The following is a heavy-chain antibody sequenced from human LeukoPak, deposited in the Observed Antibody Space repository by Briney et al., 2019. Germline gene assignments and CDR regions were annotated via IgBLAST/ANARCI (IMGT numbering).Heavy chain of an antibody. V-gene: IGHV1-24*01. CDR2: FDPEDGET. CDR1: GYTLTELS. J-gene: IGHJ4*02. CDR3: ATNYYGSGSYYKGWYFDY. D-gene: IGHD3-10*01. Sequence: GASVKVSCKVSGYTLTELSMHWVRQAPGKGLEWMGGFDPEDGETIYAQKFQGRVTMTEDTSTDTAYMELSSLRSEDTAVYYCATNYYGSGSYYKGWYFDYWGQGTLVTVSS.